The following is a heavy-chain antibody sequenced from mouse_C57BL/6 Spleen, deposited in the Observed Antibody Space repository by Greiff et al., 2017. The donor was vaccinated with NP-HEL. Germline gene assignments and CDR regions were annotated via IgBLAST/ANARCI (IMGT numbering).Heavy chain of an antibody. CDR2: ISSGSSTI. D-gene: IGHD1-2*01. Sequence: EVQLQQSGGGLVKPGGSLKLSCAASGFTFSDYGMHWVRQAPEKGLEWVAYISSGSSTIYYADTVKGRFTISRDNAKNTLFLQMTSLRSEDTAMYYCARGLLRRNAMDYWGQGTSVTVSS. V-gene: IGHV5-17*01. CDR3: ARGLLRRNAMDY. CDR1: GFTFSDYG. J-gene: IGHJ4*01.